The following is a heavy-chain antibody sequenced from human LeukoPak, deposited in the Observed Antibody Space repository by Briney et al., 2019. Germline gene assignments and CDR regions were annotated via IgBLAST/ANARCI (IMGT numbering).Heavy chain of an antibody. V-gene: IGHV3-23*01. CDR3: AKPESRVRGVTVRPSYFDY. CDR1: GFTFSIYA. D-gene: IGHD3-10*01. J-gene: IGHJ4*02. CDR2: TSGGGGST. Sequence: GGSLRLSCAASGFTFSIYAMSWVRQAPGKGLEWVSGTSGGGGSTYYADSVKGRFTSTRDNSKNTLYLQMNSLRAEDTAVYYCAKPESRVRGVTVRPSYFDYWGQGTLVTVSS.